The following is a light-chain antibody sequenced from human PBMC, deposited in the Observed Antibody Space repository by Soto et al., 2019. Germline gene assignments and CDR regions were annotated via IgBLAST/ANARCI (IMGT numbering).Light chain of an antibody. CDR1: QTISSW. CDR2: KAS. Sequence: MAQSPSTLSGSLGDRVTLTCRASQTISSWLAWYQQKPGKAPKLLIYKASTLKSGVPSRFSGSGSGTEFTLTISSLQPDDFATYYSPHYKIFSEASCQETF. CDR3: PHYKIFSEASCQET. V-gene: IGKV1-5*03. J-gene: IGKJ5*01.